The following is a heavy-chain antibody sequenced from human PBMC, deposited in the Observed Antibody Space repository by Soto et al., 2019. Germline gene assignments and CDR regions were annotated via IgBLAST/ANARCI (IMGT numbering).Heavy chain of an antibody. V-gene: IGHV4-4*07. CDR1: GASISGFY. CDR3: VRDGTKTLRDWFDP. D-gene: IGHD1-1*01. J-gene: IGHJ5*02. Sequence: QVQLQESGPGLGKPSATLSLTCTVSGASISGFYWSWMRKSAGQGLEWIGRIYATGTTDYNPSVKRRVMMSVDTSKKQYSLKLRSVTAADTAVYYCVRDGTKTLRDWFDPWGQGISVTVSS. CDR2: IYATGTT.